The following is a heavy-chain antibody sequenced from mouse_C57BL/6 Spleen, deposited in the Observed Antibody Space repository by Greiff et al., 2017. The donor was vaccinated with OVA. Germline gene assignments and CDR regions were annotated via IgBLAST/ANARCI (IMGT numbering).Heavy chain of an antibody. J-gene: IGHJ2*01. CDR1: GYTFTSYG. Sequence: VQLQESGAELARPGASVKLSCKASGYTFTSYGISWAKQRTGQGLEWIGEIYPRSGNTYYNEKFKGKATLTADKSSSTAYMELRSLTSEDSAVYFCARKKRYYGNYYTDYWGQGTTLTVSS. V-gene: IGHV1-81*01. D-gene: IGHD2-1*01. CDR3: ARKKRYYGNYYTDY. CDR2: IYPRSGNT.